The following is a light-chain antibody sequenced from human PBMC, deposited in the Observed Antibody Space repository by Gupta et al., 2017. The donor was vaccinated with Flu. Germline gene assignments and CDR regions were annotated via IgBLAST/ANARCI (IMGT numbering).Light chain of an antibody. J-gene: IGKJ1*01. CDR2: KAS. V-gene: IGKV1-5*03. CDR1: QSITSW. CDR3: QQYNGYPWT. Sequence: DIKMTQSPSTLSASVGDRVTITCRASQSITSWLVWFQQKPGKAPKLLIYKASNLESGVPSSFSGSESDTEFTLTISSVQPDYFATYYCQQYNGYPWTFGQGTRVEIK.